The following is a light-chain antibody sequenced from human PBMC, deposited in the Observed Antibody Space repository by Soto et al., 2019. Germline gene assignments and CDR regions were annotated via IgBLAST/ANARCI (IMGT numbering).Light chain of an antibody. CDR3: QQYGSSPRT. Sequence: DIVMTQSPAALSVSPGEGATLSCTPSQSVSSNYLAWYQQKPGQAPRLIIYGAFKRATGIPDRFSGSGSGTDCTLTISRMEPEDFAVYCCQQYGSSPRTFGQGTKVDIK. CDR1: QSVSSNY. CDR2: GAF. V-gene: IGKV3-20*01. J-gene: IGKJ1*01.